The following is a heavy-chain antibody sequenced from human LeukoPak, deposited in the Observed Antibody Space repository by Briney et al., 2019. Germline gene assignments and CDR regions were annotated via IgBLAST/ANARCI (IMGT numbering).Heavy chain of an antibody. CDR2: IYYSGST. V-gene: IGHV4-59*12. D-gene: IGHD6-13*01. J-gene: IGHJ4*02. CDR1: GGSISSYY. Sequence: SETLSLTCSVSGGSISSYYWSWIRQPPGKGLEWIGYIYYSGSTNYNPSLKSRVTISVDTSKNQFSLKLSSVTAADTAVYYCACSSWVGYSDYWGQGTLVTVSS. CDR3: ACSSWVGYSDY.